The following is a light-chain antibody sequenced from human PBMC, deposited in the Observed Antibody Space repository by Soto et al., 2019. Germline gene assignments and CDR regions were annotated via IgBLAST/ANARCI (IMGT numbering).Light chain of an antibody. CDR3: QQRNNWPPEIT. CDR2: DAS. CDR1: QSISIY. J-gene: IGKJ5*01. V-gene: IGKV3-11*01. Sequence: EIVVTQSPATLSVSPGERATLSCRASQSISIYLAWYQQKPGQAPRLLIYDASNRATGIPARFSGSGSGTDFTLTISSLEPEDFAVYYCQQRNNWPPEITFGQGTRLEI.